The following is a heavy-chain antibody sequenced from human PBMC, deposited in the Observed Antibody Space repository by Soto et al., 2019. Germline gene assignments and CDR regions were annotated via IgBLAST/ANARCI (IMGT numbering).Heavy chain of an antibody. CDR3: STRAYDTNGYYRFDP. D-gene: IGHD3-22*01. V-gene: IGHV4-34*01. J-gene: IGHJ5*01. Sequence: ETLSLTCAVYGGSLSGHSWTWIRQSPGKGLEWIGDINHSGRVNYSPSLKSRVTISLDTSKNQFSLTLSAVTAADTAMYYCSTRAYDTNGYYRFDPWGQGTLVTVYS. CDR2: INHSGRV. CDR1: GGSLSGHS.